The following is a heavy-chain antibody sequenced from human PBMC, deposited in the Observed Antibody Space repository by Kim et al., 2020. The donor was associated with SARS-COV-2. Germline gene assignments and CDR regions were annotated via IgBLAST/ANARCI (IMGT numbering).Heavy chain of an antibody. V-gene: IGHV4-31*03. CDR2: IYYSGST. Sequence: SETLSLTCTVSGGSISSGGYYWSWIRQHPGKGLEWIGYIYYSGSTYYNPSLKSRVTISVDTSKNQFSLKLSSVTAADTAVYYCARAPPPSNLIDYWGQGTLVTVSS. CDR1: GGSISSGGYY. D-gene: IGHD4-4*01. CDR3: ARAPPPSNLIDY. J-gene: IGHJ4*02.